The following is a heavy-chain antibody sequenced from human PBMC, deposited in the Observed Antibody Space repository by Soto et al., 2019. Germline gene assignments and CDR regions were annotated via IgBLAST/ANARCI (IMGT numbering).Heavy chain of an antibody. J-gene: IGHJ4*02. CDR3: AANRGSSRGLPGALDY. CDR1: GGSISGYY. Sequence: SETLSLTCTVSGGSISGYYWSWIRQPPGKGLEWIGFIYYSVSPNYNPSLKSRVTISVDTSKNQFSLKVSSVTAADRAVYYCAANRGSSRGLPGALDYWGQGTLVTVSS. CDR2: IYYSVSP. V-gene: IGHV4-59*13. D-gene: IGHD6-13*01.